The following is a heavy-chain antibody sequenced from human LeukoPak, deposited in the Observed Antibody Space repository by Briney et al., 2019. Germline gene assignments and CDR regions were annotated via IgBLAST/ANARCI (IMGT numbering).Heavy chain of an antibody. V-gene: IGHV1-69*13. J-gene: IGHJ6*02. CDR1: GGTFSSYA. CDR3: ARWSIAARFYYYYGMDV. CDR2: IIPIFGTA. D-gene: IGHD6-6*01. Sequence: ASVKVSCKASGGTFSSYAISWVRQAPGQGLEWMGGIIPIFGTANYAQKFQGRVTITADESTSTAYMELSSLRSEDTAVYYCARWSIAARFYYYYGMDVRGQGTTVTVSS.